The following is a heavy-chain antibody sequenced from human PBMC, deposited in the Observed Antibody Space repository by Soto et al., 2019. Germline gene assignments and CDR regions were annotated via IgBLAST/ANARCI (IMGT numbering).Heavy chain of an antibody. CDR2: ISSSSSTI. V-gene: IGHV3-48*02. CDR1: GFTFSSYS. Sequence: GGSLRLSCAASGFTFSSYSMNWVRQAPGKGLEWVSYISSSSSTIYYADSVKGRFTISRDNAKNSLYLQMNSLRDEDTAVYYCAREFGYCSSTSCSPSGYYYYYYGMDVWGQGTTVTVSS. CDR3: AREFGYCSSTSCSPSGYYYYYYGMDV. D-gene: IGHD2-2*01. J-gene: IGHJ6*02.